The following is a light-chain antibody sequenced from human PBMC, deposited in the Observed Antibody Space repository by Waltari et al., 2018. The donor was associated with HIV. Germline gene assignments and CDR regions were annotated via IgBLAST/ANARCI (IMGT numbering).Light chain of an antibody. CDR2: EGR. CDR1: SSDVGGYNY. Sequence: QSALTQPASVSGSPGQSITIPCTGTSSDVGGYNYVSWYQQHPGKAPKLMIYEGRCRPPVVSHPYAFSKSRNTASLTISGLQAEDDADYYCSSYTSSSTYVFGTGTNVTVL. J-gene: IGLJ1*01. V-gene: IGLV2-14*01. CDR3: SSYTSSSTYV.